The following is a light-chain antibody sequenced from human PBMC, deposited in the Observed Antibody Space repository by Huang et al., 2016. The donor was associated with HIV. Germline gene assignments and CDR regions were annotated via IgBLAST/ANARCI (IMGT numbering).Light chain of an antibody. Sequence: IEMTQSPPSLSASIGDRVTLTCRASRDISTFLAWFHQKPGKPPKLLIYVTSILHSGVPSRFSGSGSGTDFTLTISSLQSEDVGYYYCQKYDSAPRTFGQGTKVDLK. V-gene: IGKV1-27*01. CDR1: RDISTF. CDR2: VTS. J-gene: IGKJ1*01. CDR3: QKYDSAPRT.